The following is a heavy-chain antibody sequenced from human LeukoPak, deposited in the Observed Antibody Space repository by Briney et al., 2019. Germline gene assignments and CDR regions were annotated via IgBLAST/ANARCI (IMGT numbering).Heavy chain of an antibody. CDR3: ARGLLRYSYGLKVWFDP. CDR1: GGSFSGYY. D-gene: IGHD5-18*01. J-gene: IGHJ5*02. V-gene: IGHV4-34*01. Sequence: KPSETLSLTCAVYGGSFSGYYWSWIRQPPGKGLEWIGEINHSGSTNYNPSLKSRVTISVDTSKNQFSLKLGSVTAADTAVYYCARGLLRYSYGLKVWFDPWGQETLVTVSS. CDR2: INHSGST.